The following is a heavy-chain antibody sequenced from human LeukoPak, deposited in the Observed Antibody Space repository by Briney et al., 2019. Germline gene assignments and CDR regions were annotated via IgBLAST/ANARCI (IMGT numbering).Heavy chain of an antibody. CDR2: IRPDGSEA. CDR1: GFTFSSSW. CDR3: ARGGSYVHY. D-gene: IGHD1-26*01. Sequence: GGSLRLSCAASGFTFSSSWMTWVRQAPGKGLEWVAVIRPDGSEAAYVDSVIGRFTISRDNAKNSLFLQMISLRVEDTAVYYCARGGSYVHYWGQGTLVTVSS. J-gene: IGHJ4*02. V-gene: IGHV3-7*02.